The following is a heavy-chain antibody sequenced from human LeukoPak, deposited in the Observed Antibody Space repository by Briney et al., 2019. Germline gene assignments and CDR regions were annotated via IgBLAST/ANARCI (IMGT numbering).Heavy chain of an antibody. CDR1: GGSISSSSSY. CDR3: ARVGHSYGFFVYYGMDV. V-gene: IGHV4-39*07. J-gene: IGHJ6*02. D-gene: IGHD5-18*01. CDR2: INHSGST. Sequence: PSETLSLTCTVSGGSISSSSSYWGWIRQPPGKGLEWIGEINHSGSTNYNPSLKSRVTISVDTSKNQFSLKLSSVTAADTAVYYCARVGHSYGFFVYYGMDVWGQGTTVTVSS.